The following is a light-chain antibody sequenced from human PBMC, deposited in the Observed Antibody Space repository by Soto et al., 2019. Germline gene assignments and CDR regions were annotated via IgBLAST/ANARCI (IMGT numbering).Light chain of an antibody. J-gene: IGLJ2*01. CDR1: SSNIGAGYD. CDR2: GNS. Sequence: QSVLTQPPSVSGAPGQRVTISCTGSSSNIGAGYDVHWYQQLPGTAPKLLIYGNSNPPSGVPDRFSGSESGTSAYLAITRLQAEDEADYYCQSYDSSLSALFGGGTKLTVL. V-gene: IGLV1-40*01. CDR3: QSYDSSLSAL.